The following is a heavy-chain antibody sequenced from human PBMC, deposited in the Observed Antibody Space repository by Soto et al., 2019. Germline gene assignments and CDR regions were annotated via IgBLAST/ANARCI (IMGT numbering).Heavy chain of an antibody. Sequence: GGSLRLSCAASGLTFRSYWMHWVRQAPGKGLEWVCGIGGSGTTIYCADSVKGRFTISRDNFGNTMYLQMNSVRVEDTAVYYCAGGSYVFDIWGQGTMVTVSS. J-gene: IGHJ3*02. V-gene: IGHV3-23*01. D-gene: IGHD3-16*01. CDR2: IGGSGTTI. CDR1: GLTFRSYW. CDR3: AGGSYVFDI.